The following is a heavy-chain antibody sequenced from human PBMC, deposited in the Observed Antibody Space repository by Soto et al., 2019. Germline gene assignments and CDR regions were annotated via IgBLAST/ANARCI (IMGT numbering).Heavy chain of an antibody. Sequence: SETLSLTCAVYGGSFSGYYWSWIRQPPGKGLEWIGEINHSGSTNYNPSLKSRVTISVDTSKNQFSLKLSSVTAADTAVYYCARRNNFWSGYWSDYWGQGTLVTVSS. V-gene: IGHV4-34*01. CDR1: GGSFSGYY. J-gene: IGHJ4*02. CDR2: INHSGST. D-gene: IGHD3-3*01. CDR3: ARRNNFWSGYWSDY.